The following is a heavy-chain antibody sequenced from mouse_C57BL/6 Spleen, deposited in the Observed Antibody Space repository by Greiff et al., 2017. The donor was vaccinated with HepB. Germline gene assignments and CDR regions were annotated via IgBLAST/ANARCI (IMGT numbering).Heavy chain of an antibody. CDR2: IDPETGGT. CDR3: TRGGGNYEDY. V-gene: IGHV1-15*01. J-gene: IGHJ2*01. Sequence: VQLQQSGAELVRPGASVTLSCKASGYTFTDYEMHWVKQTPVHGLEWIGAIDPETGGTAYNQKFKGKAILTADKSSSTAYMELRSLTSEDSAVYYCTRGGGNYEDYWGQGTTLTVSS. D-gene: IGHD2-1*01. CDR1: GYTFTDYE.